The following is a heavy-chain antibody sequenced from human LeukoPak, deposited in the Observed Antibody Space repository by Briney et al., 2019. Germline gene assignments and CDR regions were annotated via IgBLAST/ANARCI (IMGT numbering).Heavy chain of an antibody. CDR2: IYYSGST. V-gene: IGHV4-59*01. J-gene: IGHJ6*04. D-gene: IGHD2-2*01. CDR1: GGSISSYY. CDR3: ARARGYCSSTSCYADTNYYYYGMDV. Sequence: SETLSLTCTASGGSISSYYWSWIRQPPGKGLEWIGYIYYSGSTNYNPSLKSRVTISVDTSKNQFSLKLSSVTAADTAVYYCARARGYCSSTSCYADTNYYYYGMDVWGKGTTVTVSS.